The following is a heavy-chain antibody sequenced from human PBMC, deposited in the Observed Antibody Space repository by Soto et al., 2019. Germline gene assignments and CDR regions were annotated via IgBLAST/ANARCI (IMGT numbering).Heavy chain of an antibody. Sequence: SETLSLTCTVSGGSISSGGYYWSWIRQHPGKGLEWIGYIYYSGSTYYNPSLKSRVTISVDTSKNQFSLKLSSVTAADTAVYYCARDNPHYYDSSGYPLFDYWGQGTLVTVSS. D-gene: IGHD3-22*01. CDR1: GGSISSGGYY. V-gene: IGHV4-31*03. CDR2: IYYSGST. J-gene: IGHJ4*02. CDR3: ARDNPHYYDSSGYPLFDY.